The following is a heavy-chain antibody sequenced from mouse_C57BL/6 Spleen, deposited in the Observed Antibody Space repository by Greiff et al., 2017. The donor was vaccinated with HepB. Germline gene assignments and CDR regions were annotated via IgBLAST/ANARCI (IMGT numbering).Heavy chain of an antibody. CDR3: ARGTGYYAMDY. D-gene: IGHD3-3*01. V-gene: IGHV1-59*01. CDR2: IDPSDSYT. CDR1: GYTFTSYW. J-gene: IGHJ4*01. Sequence: QVQLQQPGAELVRPGTSVKLSCKASGYTFTSYWMHWVKQRPGQGLEWIGVIDPSDSYTTYNQKFKGKATWTVDTSSSTAYMQLSSLTSEDSAVYYCARGTGYYAMDYWGQGTSVTVSS.